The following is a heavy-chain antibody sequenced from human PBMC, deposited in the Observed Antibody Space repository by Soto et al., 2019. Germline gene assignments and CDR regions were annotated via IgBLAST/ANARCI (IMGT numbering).Heavy chain of an antibody. D-gene: IGHD6-13*01. CDR1: GYTFTGYY. CDR2: INPNSGGT. V-gene: IGHV1-2*02. J-gene: IGHJ5*02. CDR3: ARVPGIAAQMDWFDP. Sequence: ASVKVSCKASGYTFTGYYMHWVRQAPGQGLEWMGWINPNSGGTNYAQKFQGRVTMTRDTSISTAYMELSRLRSDDTAVYYCARVPGIAAQMDWFDPWGQGTLVTVPS.